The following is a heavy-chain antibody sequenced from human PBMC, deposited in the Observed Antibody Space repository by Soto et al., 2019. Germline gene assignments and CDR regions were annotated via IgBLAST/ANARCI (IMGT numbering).Heavy chain of an antibody. V-gene: IGHV4-4*07. CDR1: VGSIGSYY. D-gene: IGHD3-22*01. Sequence: SETLSLACTVSVGSIGSYYWSWIRQPAGKGLEWIGRIYTSGSTNYNPSLKSRVTMSVDTSKNQFSLKLSSVTAADTAVYYCARRQEDYDSSGYYWDDAFDIWGQGTMVTVSS. CDR3: ARRQEDYDSSGYYWDDAFDI. CDR2: IYTSGST. J-gene: IGHJ3*02.